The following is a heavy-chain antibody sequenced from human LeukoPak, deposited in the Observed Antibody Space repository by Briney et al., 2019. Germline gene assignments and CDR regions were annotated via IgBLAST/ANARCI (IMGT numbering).Heavy chain of an antibody. CDR3: ARGLQPPVLYGMDV. D-gene: IGHD4-11*01. CDR2: ISFDGGKK. V-gene: IGHV3-30*03. CDR1: GFTFSSYG. Sequence: PGGSLRLSCAASGFTFSSYGMHWVRQAPGKGLEWVALISFDGGKKYFADSVKGRFTVSRDNSENTLYLQMNSLRADDTAVYYCARGLQPPVLYGMDVWGQGTTVSVSS. J-gene: IGHJ6*02.